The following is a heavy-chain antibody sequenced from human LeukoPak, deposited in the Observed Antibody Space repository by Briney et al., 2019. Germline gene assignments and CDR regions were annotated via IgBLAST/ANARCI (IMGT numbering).Heavy chain of an antibody. V-gene: IGHV3-30*18. CDR2: ISDDGRRK. CDR3: GKDLTGGWSLDY. Sequence: GALRLSFAASGFTSIRSGMHGVRQAQGKGLEGAAFISDDGRRKYYADSVKGRFTISRDDSKNTVYLQMNSLRSEDTAMYYCGKDLTGGWSLDYWGQGTLVTVSS. D-gene: IGHD6-19*01. CDR1: GFTSIRSG. J-gene: IGHJ4*02.